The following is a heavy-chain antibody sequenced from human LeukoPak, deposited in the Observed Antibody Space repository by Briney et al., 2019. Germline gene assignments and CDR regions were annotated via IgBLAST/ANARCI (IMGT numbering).Heavy chain of an antibody. CDR1: GFTFSNYA. CDR2: ISGSSGTI. J-gene: IGHJ4*02. D-gene: IGHD4-23*01. V-gene: IGHV3-23*01. Sequence: GGSLRLSCAASGFTFSNYAMNWVRQAPGKGLEWVSGISGSSGTINYAAPVKGRFTISRDNSRNTLYLQMNSLRADDTAVYYCAKRLGNPRAFDYWGQGTLVTVSS. CDR3: AKRLGNPRAFDY.